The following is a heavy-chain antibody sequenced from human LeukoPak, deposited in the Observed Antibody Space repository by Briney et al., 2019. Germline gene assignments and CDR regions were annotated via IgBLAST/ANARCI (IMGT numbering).Heavy chain of an antibody. CDR2: INDIGNT. Sequence: SETLSLTCAVYGGSFSGYYWSWTRQPPGKGLEWIGEINDIGNTNYDPSLRGRVTISVDTSKNQFSLSLTSATAADTAVYFCARLGSVGYYNYQYMDIWGNGTTVTVSS. D-gene: IGHD3-10*01. V-gene: IGHV4-34*01. CDR3: ARLGSVGYYNYQYMDI. J-gene: IGHJ6*03. CDR1: GGSFSGYY.